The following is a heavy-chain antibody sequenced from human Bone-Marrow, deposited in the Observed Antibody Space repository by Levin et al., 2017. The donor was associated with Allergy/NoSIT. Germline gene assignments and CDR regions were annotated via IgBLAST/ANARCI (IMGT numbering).Heavy chain of an antibody. J-gene: IGHJ4*02. CDR1: GFTFSNYD. V-gene: IGHV3-30*18. CDR3: AQGPPFDY. CDR2: ISEDGRNK. Sequence: QPGGSLRLSCAASGFTFSNYDIHWVRQAPGKGLAWVAGISEDGRNKYYADSVKGRFTISRDNSKKTLYLEMNSLRPEDTAVYYCAQGPPFDYWGRGTLVTVSS.